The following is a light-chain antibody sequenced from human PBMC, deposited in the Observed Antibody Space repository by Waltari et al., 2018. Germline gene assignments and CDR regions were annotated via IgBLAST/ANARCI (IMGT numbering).Light chain of an antibody. V-gene: IGKV3-11*01. J-gene: IGKJ1*01. CDR3: QQRTTWT. Sequence: EIVLTQSPVPLSLSPGERAALSCRHSQSVSHYLAWYQQQPAQAPRLLIYDAANRANDGPARCSGSGSGIDFTLTISSLEPEDFAVYYCQQRTTWTFGQGTKVEIK. CDR2: DAA. CDR1: QSVSHY.